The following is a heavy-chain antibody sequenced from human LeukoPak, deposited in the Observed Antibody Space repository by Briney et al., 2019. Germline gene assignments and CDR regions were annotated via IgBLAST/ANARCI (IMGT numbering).Heavy chain of an antibody. D-gene: IGHD5-12*01. V-gene: IGHV4-59*08. Sequence: PSETLSLTCTASGGSITSYYWSWIRQPPGKGLEWIGYIFYIGSTNYNPSLQSRVTISVGTSKNQFSLKLSSVTAADTAVYYCARGPKSGYDPYYFDYWGQGTLVTVSS. J-gene: IGHJ4*02. CDR3: ARGPKSGYDPYYFDY. CDR1: GGSITSYY. CDR2: IFYIGST.